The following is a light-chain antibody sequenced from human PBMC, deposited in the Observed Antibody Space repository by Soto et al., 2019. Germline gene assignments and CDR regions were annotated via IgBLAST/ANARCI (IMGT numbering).Light chain of an antibody. V-gene: IGLV1-47*02. CDR2: SNN. CDR1: SSNIGSNY. J-gene: IGLJ2*01. Sequence: QSVLTRPPSASGTPGQRVTISCSGSSSNIGSNYVYWYQQLPGTAPKLLIYSNNQRPSGVPDRLSGSKSGTSASLAISGLRSEDEADYYCGAWDDSLSGPAFGGGTKLTVL. CDR3: GAWDDSLSGPA.